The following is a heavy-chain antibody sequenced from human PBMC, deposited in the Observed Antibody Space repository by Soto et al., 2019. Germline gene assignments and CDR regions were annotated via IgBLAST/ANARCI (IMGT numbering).Heavy chain of an antibody. D-gene: IGHD6-19*01. CDR2: IRESGGNT. Sequence: SLRLSCAAYGFTFSNYAKSWVRQAPGRGVEWVSAIRESGGNTNYVDSVKGRFTISRDNSKNTLYLQMTRLRAEDTAVYYCAKDRIPGWYTDFDYWGQGTPVTVSS. CDR1: GFTFSNYA. J-gene: IGHJ4*02. V-gene: IGHV3-23*01. CDR3: AKDRIPGWYTDFDY.